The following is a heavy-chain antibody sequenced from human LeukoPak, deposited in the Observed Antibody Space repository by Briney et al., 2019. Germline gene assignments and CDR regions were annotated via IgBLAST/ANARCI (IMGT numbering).Heavy chain of an antibody. CDR1: GFIFDDYG. J-gene: IGHJ6*03. Sequence: GGSLRLSCAASGFIFDDYGMTWVRQTPGKGLEWVSVIYSGGSTYYADSVKGRFTISRDNSKNTLYLQMNSLRAEDTAVYYCACGYSYTNMDVWGKGTTVTVSS. V-gene: IGHV3-66*02. CDR2: IYSGGST. D-gene: IGHD5-18*01. CDR3: ACGYSYTNMDV.